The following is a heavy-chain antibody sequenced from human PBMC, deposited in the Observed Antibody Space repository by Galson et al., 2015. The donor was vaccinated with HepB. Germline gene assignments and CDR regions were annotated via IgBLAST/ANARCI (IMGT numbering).Heavy chain of an antibody. CDR3: ARSRKSIAVAATAHRYNWFDP. CDR1: GSTFTSYG. D-gene: IGHD6-19*01. Sequence: SVTVSCKASGSTFTSYGISWVRQAPGQGLEWMGWISAYNGNTNYAQKLQGRVTMTTDTSTSTAYMELRSLRSDDTAVYYCARSRKSIAVAATAHRYNWFDPWGQGTLVTVSS. CDR2: ISAYNGNT. V-gene: IGHV1-18*04. J-gene: IGHJ5*02.